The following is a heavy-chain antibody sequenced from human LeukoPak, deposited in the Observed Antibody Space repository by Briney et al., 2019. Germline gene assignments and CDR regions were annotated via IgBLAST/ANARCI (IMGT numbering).Heavy chain of an antibody. CDR1: GGSFSGYY. CDR2: INHNGST. Sequence: SETLSLTCAVYGGSFSGYYWSWIRQPPGKGLEWTGEINHNGSTNYNPSLKSRVTISVDTSKNQFSLKLSSVTAADTAVYYCARGLYYDSSGYPYYWGQGTLVTVSS. V-gene: IGHV4-34*01. CDR3: ARGLYYDSSGYPYY. J-gene: IGHJ4*02. D-gene: IGHD3-22*01.